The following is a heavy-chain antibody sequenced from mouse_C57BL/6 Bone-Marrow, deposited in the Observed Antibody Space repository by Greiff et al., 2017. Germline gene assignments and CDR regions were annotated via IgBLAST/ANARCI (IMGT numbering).Heavy chain of an antibody. V-gene: IGHV14-1*01. CDR2: IDPEDGDT. Sequence: VQLQQSGAELVRPGASVKLSCTASGFNIKDYYMHWVKQRPEQGLEWIGRIDPEDGDTEYAPKFQGKATMTADTSSNTAYLQLSSLTSEDTAVYYCTRGGYYYGRSPWFAYWGQGTLVTVSA. D-gene: IGHD1-1*01. CDR1: GFNIKDYY. CDR3: TRGGYYYGRSPWFAY. J-gene: IGHJ3*01.